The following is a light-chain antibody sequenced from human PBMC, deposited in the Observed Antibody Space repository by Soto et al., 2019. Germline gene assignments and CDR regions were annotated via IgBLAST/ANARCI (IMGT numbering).Light chain of an antibody. CDR3: ATWDDSLSGTV. J-gene: IGLJ2*01. CDR1: SSNIGKNT. V-gene: IGLV1-44*01. CDR2: SNG. Sequence: VLTQPPSASGTPGQRVTISCSGSSSNIGKNTVNWYQQLPGTAPKLLIHSNGQRPSGVPDRFSGSKSGNSASLAISGLQPEDEADYSCATWDDSLSGTVFGGGTKVTVL.